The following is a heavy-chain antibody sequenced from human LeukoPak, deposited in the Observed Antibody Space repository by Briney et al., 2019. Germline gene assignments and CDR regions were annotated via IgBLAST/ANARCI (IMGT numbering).Heavy chain of an antibody. CDR3: ARGLHWFDP. CDR2: INRDGSEK. V-gene: IGHV3-7*04. J-gene: IGHJ5*02. CDR1: GFTFSNFW. Sequence: PGGALRLSCAASGFTFSNFWMSWVRQAPGKGLEWVANINRDGSEKNYVDSVKGRFTISRDNSKNTLYLQMNSLRAEDTAVYYCARGLHWFDPWGQGTVVTVSS. D-gene: IGHD3-16*01.